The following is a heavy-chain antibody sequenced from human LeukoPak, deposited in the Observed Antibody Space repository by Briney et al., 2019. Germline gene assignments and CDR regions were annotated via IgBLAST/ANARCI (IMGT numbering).Heavy chain of an antibody. CDR3: ARGTYYYDSSGPGN. CDR2: ISSSGSTI. CDR1: GFTLSDYY. J-gene: IGHJ4*02. D-gene: IGHD3-22*01. Sequence: GGSLRLSCAASGFTLSDYYMSWIRQAPGKGLEWVSYISSSGSTIYYADSVKGRFTISRDNAKNSLYLQMNSLRAEDTAVYYCARGTYYYDSSGPGNWGQGTLVTVSS. V-gene: IGHV3-11*01.